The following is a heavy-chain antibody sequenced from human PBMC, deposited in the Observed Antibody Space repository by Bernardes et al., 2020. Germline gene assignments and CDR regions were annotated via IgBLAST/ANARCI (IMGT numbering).Heavy chain of an antibody. CDR1: GYTCTGYL. CDR3: AVGYCSGGSCPALSY. J-gene: IGHJ4*02. V-gene: IGHV1-2*06. Sequence: ASVKVSCKASGYTCTGYLMHWVRQVPGQGLDWMGRINSYSGDTNYAQKFQGRVTMTRDTSVTTAYMELSRLRSDDTAVYYCAVGYCSGGSCPALSYWGQGTLANVYS. CDR2: INSYSGDT. D-gene: IGHD2-15*01.